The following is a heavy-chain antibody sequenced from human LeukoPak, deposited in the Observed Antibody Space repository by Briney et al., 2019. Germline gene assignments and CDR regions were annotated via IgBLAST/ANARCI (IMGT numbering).Heavy chain of an antibody. V-gene: IGHV3-11*04. J-gene: IGHJ3*02. Sequence: RGSLRLSCAASGFTFSDYYMSWIRQAPGKGLEWVSYISSSGSTIYYADSVKGRFTISRDNAKNSLYLQMNSLRAEGTAVYYCANGRYSYGYKNAFDIWGQGTMVTVSS. D-gene: IGHD5-18*01. CDR3: ANGRYSYGYKNAFDI. CDR2: ISSSGSTI. CDR1: GFTFSDYY.